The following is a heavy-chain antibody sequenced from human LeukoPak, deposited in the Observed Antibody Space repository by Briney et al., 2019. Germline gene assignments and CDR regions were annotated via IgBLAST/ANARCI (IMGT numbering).Heavy chain of an antibody. J-gene: IGHJ4*02. V-gene: IGHV3-48*03. CDR2: ISGSGSTI. Sequence: GGSLRLSCAASGFTFSSYEMNWVRQAPGKGLEWVSYISGSGSTIYYADSVKGRFTISRDNAKNSLYLQMNSLRAEDTAVYYCASYLYKSLDCWGQGTQVTVSS. D-gene: IGHD3-10*01. CDR3: ASYLYKSLDC. CDR1: GFTFSSYE.